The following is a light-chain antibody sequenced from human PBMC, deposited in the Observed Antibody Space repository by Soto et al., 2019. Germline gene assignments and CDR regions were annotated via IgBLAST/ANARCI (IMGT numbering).Light chain of an antibody. V-gene: IGKV1-39*01. CDR3: QQRYSTPPS. CDR1: QSISTY. J-gene: IGKJ4*01. CDR2: AAS. Sequence: DIQMTQSPSSLSASVGDRVTITCRASQSISTYLNWYHQKPGQAPNLLIYAASRLQSGVPSRFSGSGSGTDFTLTISSLQPEDFATYYCQQRYSTPPSFGGGTKVEI.